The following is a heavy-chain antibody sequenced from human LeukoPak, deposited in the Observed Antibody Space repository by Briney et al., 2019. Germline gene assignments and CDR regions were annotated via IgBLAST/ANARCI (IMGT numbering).Heavy chain of an antibody. CDR2: TRYDGSNK. CDR1: GFTFSSYD. D-gene: IGHD2-21*01. Sequence: GGSLSLSCKASGFTFSSYDMHWVRQAPGKGLQWVAFTRYDGSNKDYADFVNGRFTISRDNSEDMLYLEMNSLSPEDTAVYYCVKDDGTYYFDSWGRGTLGTVST. J-gene: IGHJ4*02. V-gene: IGHV3-30*02. CDR3: VKDDGTYYFDS.